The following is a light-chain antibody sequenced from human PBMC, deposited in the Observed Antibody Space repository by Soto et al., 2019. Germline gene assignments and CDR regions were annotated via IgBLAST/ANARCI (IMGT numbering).Light chain of an antibody. CDR3: QPRMNCALT. CDR2: GAS. CDR1: QSVSRD. V-gene: IGKV3-11*01. Sequence: EIVLTEYPPSLAMSPLGRATLACRASQSVSRDLAWYQQKPGQAPRLLINGASTRAPSIPARFSGSGSGTDFPFTTSSLEPDHIAVNYCQPRMNCALTFGPGTRLEI. J-gene: IGKJ5*01.